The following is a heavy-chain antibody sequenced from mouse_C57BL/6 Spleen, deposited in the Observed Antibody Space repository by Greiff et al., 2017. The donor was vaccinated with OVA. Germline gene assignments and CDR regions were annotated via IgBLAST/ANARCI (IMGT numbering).Heavy chain of an antibody. CDR2: IDPENGDT. CDR1: GFNIKDDY. Sequence: VHVKQSGAELVRPGASVKLSCTASGFNIKDDYMHWVKQRPEQGLEWIGWIDPENGDTEYASKFQGKATITADTSSNTAYLQLSSLTSEDTAVYYCTTRGAYAMDYWGQGTSVTVSS. V-gene: IGHV14-4*01. J-gene: IGHJ4*01. CDR3: TTRGAYAMDY.